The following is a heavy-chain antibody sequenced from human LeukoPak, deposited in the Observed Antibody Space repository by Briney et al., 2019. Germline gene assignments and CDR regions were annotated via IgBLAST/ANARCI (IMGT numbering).Heavy chain of an antibody. V-gene: IGHV4-59*01. Sequence: SETLSLTCTVSGGSISSYYWSWIRQPPGKGLEWIGYIYYSGSTNYNPSLKSRVTISVDTSKNRFSLKLSSVTAADTAVYYCARSTSGYNSWFDPWGQGTLVTVSS. CDR1: GGSISSYY. D-gene: IGHD5-12*01. CDR2: IYYSGST. CDR3: ARSTSGYNSWFDP. J-gene: IGHJ5*02.